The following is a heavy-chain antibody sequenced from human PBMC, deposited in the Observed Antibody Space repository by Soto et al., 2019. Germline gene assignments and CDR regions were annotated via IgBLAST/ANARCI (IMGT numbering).Heavy chain of an antibody. CDR3: ARLPRDCNKTSCYYADH. J-gene: IGHJ4*02. D-gene: IGHD3-3*01. V-gene: IGHV5-51*01. CDR2: MYPVDSDA. CDR1: GYDFNTNW. Sequence: GGSLRLSCRGSGYDFNTNWFGWVRQLPGRGLEWVGIMYPVDSDARYNPSLQGHVTLSVDVTVSTAFLQWRSLETSDTGMYFCARLPRDCNKTSCYYADHWGQGTQVTFSS.